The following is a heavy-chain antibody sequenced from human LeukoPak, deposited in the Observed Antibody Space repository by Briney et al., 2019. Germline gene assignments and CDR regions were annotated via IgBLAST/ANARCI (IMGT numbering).Heavy chain of an antibody. V-gene: IGHV3-7*01. D-gene: IGHD6-19*01. J-gene: IGHJ4*02. CDR1: GFTFSSYW. CDR3: ATDRYSSGWYDYFDY. Sequence: GGSLRLFCAASGFTFSSYWMSWVRQAPGKGLEWVANIKQDGSEQYYVDSVKGRFTTSRDNAKNSLYLQMNSLRAEDTALYYCATDRYSSGWYDYFDYWGQGTLVTVSS. CDR2: IKQDGSEQ.